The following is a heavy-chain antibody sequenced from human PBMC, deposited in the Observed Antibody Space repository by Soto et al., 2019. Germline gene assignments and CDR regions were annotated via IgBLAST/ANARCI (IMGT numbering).Heavy chain of an antibody. J-gene: IGHJ4*02. Sequence: GESLKISCQASGYTFTNYYIAWVRQVPGRGLEWMGRIDPSDSYIKYSPSFEGHVTMSVDKSISTAFLQWSRLEASDTAMYFCAIPLARTTPFDYWGQGSLVTVSS. CDR3: AIPLARTTPFDY. CDR2: IDPSDSYI. D-gene: IGHD1-7*01. CDR1: GYTFTNYY. V-gene: IGHV5-10-1*01.